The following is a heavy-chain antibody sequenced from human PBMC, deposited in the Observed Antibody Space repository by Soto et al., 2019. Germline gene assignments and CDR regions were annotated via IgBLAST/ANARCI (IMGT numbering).Heavy chain of an antibody. CDR1: GGSISSYY. D-gene: IGHD2-15*01. CDR2: IYTSGST. CDR3: ARDMRNVVVAADWFDP. J-gene: IGHJ5*02. Sequence: PSETLSLTCTVSGGSISSYYWSWIRQPAGKGLEWIGRIYTSGSTNYNPSLKSRVTMSVGTSKNQFSLKLSSVTAADTAVYYCARDMRNVVVAADWFDPWGQGTLVTVSS. V-gene: IGHV4-4*07.